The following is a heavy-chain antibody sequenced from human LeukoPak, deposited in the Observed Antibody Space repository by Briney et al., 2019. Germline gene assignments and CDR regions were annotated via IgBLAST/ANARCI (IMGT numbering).Heavy chain of an antibody. CDR3: ARSFLGYYDSSGYLSD. V-gene: IGHV1-69*02. CDR2: IIPILGIA. CDR1: GYTFTGYY. D-gene: IGHD3-22*01. Sequence: SVKVSCKASGYTFTGYYMHWVRQAPGQGLEWMGRIIPILGIANYAQKFQGRVTITADKSTSTAYMELSSLRSEDTAVYYCARSFLGYYDSSGYLSDWGQGTLVTVSS. J-gene: IGHJ4*02.